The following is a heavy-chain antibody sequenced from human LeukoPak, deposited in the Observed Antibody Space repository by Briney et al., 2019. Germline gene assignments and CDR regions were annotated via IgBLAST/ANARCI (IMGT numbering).Heavy chain of an antibody. CDR1: GYTFTNYG. Sequence: ASVKVSCKASGYTFTNYGISWVRQAPGQGLGWLGWISSYKSETKYAQKYQGRVNMTTDTSTSTAYMELRRLRSDDTAVYYCARMGGWEQSDYDGNPDFWGQGTLVTVSS. CDR3: ARMGGWEQSDYDGNPDF. J-gene: IGHJ4*02. V-gene: IGHV1-18*01. CDR2: ISSYKSET. D-gene: IGHD4-23*01.